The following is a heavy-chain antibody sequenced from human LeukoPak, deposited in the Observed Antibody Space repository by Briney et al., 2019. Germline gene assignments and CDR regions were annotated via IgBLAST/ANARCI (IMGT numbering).Heavy chain of an antibody. CDR3: ARLRTTVTKSGCYYSNMDV. CDR2: IYYSGST. Sequence: PSETLSLTCTVSGGSISSYYCSWIRQPPGKGLEWLGYIYYSGSTNYSPSLKSRVTISVDTSMNYFSLKLSSVTPADTAVYYCARLRTTVTKSGCYYSNMDVWGQGTTVTVSS. J-gene: IGHJ6*02. D-gene: IGHD4-17*01. CDR1: GGSISSYY. V-gene: IGHV4-59*01.